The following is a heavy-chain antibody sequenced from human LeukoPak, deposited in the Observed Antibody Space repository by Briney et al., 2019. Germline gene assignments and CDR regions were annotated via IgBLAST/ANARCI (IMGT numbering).Heavy chain of an antibody. Sequence: GGSLRLSCAASGFSFNYYAMTWVRRAPGKGLEWVSVIYHGGSTNYADSVQGRFTISRDNSKNTLYLQMNNLRVEDTAVYYCARDVGDYWGQGTLVTVSS. D-gene: IGHD1-26*01. CDR3: ARDVGDY. CDR2: IYHGGST. V-gene: IGHV3-23*03. J-gene: IGHJ4*02. CDR1: GFSFNYYA.